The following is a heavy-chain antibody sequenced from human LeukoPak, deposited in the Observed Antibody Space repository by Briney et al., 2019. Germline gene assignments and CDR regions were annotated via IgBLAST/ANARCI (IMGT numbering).Heavy chain of an antibody. CDR1: GGSISSYY. CDR3: ARDSLDYYYGMDV. J-gene: IGHJ6*02. Sequence: SETLSLTCTVSGGSISSYYWSRIRQPPGKGLEWIGYIYYSGSTNYNPSLKSRVTISVDTSKNQFSLKLSSVTAADTAVYYCARDSLDYYYGMDVWGQGTTVTVSS. V-gene: IGHV4-59*01. CDR2: IYYSGST.